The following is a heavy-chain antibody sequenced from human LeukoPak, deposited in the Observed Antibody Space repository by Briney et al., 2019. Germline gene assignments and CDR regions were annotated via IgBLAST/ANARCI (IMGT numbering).Heavy chain of an antibody. J-gene: IGHJ3*02. CDR2: IYYSGST. D-gene: IGHD3-22*01. Sequence: SDTLSLTCTVSGGSISSGGYYWSWIRQHPGKGLEWIGYIYYSGSTYYNPSLKSRVTISVDTSKNQFSLKLSSVTAADTAVYYCAREYYYDSSGYYYDAFDIWGQGTMVTVSS. CDR1: GGSISSGGYY. CDR3: AREYYYDSSGYYYDAFDI. V-gene: IGHV4-31*03.